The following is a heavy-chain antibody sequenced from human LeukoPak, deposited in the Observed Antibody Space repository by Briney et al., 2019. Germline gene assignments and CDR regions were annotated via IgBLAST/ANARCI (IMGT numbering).Heavy chain of an antibody. D-gene: IGHD2-2*01. CDR2: ISGSGGST. CDR1: GFTFSSHG. CDR3: AKEMGSSTSCCASSMDV. J-gene: IGHJ6*03. V-gene: IGHV3-23*01. Sequence: GGSLRLSCAASGFTFSSHGMSWVRQAPGKGLEWVSAISGSGGSTYYADSVKGRFTISRDNSKNTLYLQMNSLRAEDTAVYYCAKEMGSSTSCCASSMDVWGKGTTVTVSS.